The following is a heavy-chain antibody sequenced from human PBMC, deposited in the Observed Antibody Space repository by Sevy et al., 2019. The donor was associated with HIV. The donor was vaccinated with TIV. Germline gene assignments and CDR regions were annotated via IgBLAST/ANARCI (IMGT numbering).Heavy chain of an antibody. J-gene: IGHJ5*02. CDR3: TTVGLRYYSGSSSYQGDWFDP. Sequence: ASVKVSCKVSGYTLTKLSIHWERQAPGKGLEWMGEFAPQYGETIYAQRFQGRLTMTEDTSPDTAFMELSSLTSEDTAIYYCTTVGLRYYSGSSSYQGDWFDPWGQGTLVTVSS. D-gene: IGHD2-15*01. CDR2: FAPQYGET. CDR1: GYTLTKLS. V-gene: IGHV1-24*01.